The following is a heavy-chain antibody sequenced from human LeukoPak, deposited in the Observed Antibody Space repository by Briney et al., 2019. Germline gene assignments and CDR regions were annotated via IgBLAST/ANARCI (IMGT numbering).Heavy chain of an antibody. CDR2: VSGSGGST. J-gene: IGHJ4*02. CDR1: GFTFSSYA. Sequence: GGSLRLSCAASGFTFSSYAMTWVRQAPGKGLEWVSGVSGSGGSTYYADSVKGRFTISRDNSKNTLYLQMNSLRAEDTALYYCANLYSTNYWGQGTLVTVSS. V-gene: IGHV3-23*01. CDR3: ANLYSTNY. D-gene: IGHD6-13*01.